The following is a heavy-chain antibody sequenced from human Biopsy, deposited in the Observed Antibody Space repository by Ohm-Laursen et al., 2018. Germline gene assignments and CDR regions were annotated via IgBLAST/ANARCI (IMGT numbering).Heavy chain of an antibody. V-gene: IGHV4-59*01. CDR3: ARDRGFYSDRTAPGYFDL. CDR1: GDSISSYY. D-gene: IGHD3-22*01. Sequence: TLSLTCIVSGDSISSYYWSWIRQPPGKGLEWIGYVYYTGSTDYNPSLQSRVTISVDTSKNHFSLRLRSVTPADTAIYYCARDRGFYSDRTAPGYFDLWGRGTLVTVSS. CDR2: VYYTGST. J-gene: IGHJ2*01.